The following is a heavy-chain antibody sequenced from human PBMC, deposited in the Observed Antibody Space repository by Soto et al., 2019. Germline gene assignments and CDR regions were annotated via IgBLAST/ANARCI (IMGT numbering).Heavy chain of an antibody. CDR3: TTDVGGCYDFWSGCKASYYYYGMDV. CDR2: IKSKTDGGTT. V-gene: IGHV3-15*07. CDR1: GFTFSNAW. D-gene: IGHD3-3*01. Sequence: GGSLRLSCAASGFTFSNAWMNWVRQAPGKGLEWVGRIKSKTDGGTTDYAAPVKGRFTISRDDSKNTLYLQMNSLKTEDTAVYYCTTDVGGCYDFWSGCKASYYYYGMDVWGQGTTVTVSS. J-gene: IGHJ6*02.